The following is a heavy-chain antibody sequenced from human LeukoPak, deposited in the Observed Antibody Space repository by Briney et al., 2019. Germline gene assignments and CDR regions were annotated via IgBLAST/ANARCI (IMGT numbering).Heavy chain of an antibody. V-gene: IGHV3-15*01. J-gene: IGHJ4*02. D-gene: IGHD3-22*01. CDR3: TTWYYYDSSGFDY. CDR1: GFTFSNAW. CDR2: IKSKTDGGTT. Sequence: PGGSLRLSCAASGFTFSNAWMSWVRQAPGEGLEWVGRIKSKTDGGTTDYAAPVKGRFTISRDDSKNTLYLQMNSLKTEDTAVYYCTTWYYYDSSGFDYWGQGTLVTVSS.